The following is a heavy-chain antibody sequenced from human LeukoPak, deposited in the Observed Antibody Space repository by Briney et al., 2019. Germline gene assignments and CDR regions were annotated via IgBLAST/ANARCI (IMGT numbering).Heavy chain of an antibody. CDR3: ARVRFLEWRKSPDAFDI. D-gene: IGHD3-3*01. CDR1: GYTFSGYY. Sequence: GASVKVSCKASGYTFSGYYMHWVRQAPGQGLEWMGWINPNSGGTNYAQKFQGRVTMTRDTSISTAYMELSRLRSDDRAVYYCARVRFLEWRKSPDAFDIWGQGTMVTVSS. J-gene: IGHJ3*02. V-gene: IGHV1-2*02. CDR2: INPNSGGT.